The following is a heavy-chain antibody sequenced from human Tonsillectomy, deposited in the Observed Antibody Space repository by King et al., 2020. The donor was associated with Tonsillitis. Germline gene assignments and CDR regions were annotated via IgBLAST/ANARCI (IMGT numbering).Heavy chain of an antibody. CDR2: ISYDGSNK. Sequence: VQLVESGGGVVQPGRSLRLSCAASGFTFSNYPMHWVRQAPGKGLEWVAFISYDGSNKYYADSVKGRFTISRDNSKNTLYLQMNSLRPEDTAVYYCARESYCGGDCYWNDSWGQGTLVTVSS. CDR1: GFTFSNYP. J-gene: IGHJ4*02. D-gene: IGHD2-21*02. V-gene: IGHV3-30-3*01. CDR3: ARESYCGGDCYWNDS.